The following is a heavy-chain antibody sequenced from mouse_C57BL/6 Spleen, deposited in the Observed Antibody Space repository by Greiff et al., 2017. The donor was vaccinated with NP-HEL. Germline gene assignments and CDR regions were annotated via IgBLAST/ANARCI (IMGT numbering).Heavy chain of an antibody. CDR2: ISDGGSYT. J-gene: IGHJ3*01. CDR1: GFTFSSYA. V-gene: IGHV5-4*01. CDR3: ARDSSGYFFAY. Sequence: EVNVVESGGGLVKPGGSLKLSCAASGFTFSSYAMSWVRQTPEKRLEWVATISDGGSYTYYPDNVKGRFTISRDNAKNNLYLQMSHLKSEDTAMYYCARDSSGYFFAYWGQGTLVTVSA. D-gene: IGHD3-2*02.